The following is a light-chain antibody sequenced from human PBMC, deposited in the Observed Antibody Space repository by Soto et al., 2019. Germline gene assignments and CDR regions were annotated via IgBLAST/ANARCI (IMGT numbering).Light chain of an antibody. CDR2: SDS. J-gene: IGLJ2*01. V-gene: IGLV1-44*01. CDR3: AVWDDSLNGSV. CDR1: TSSIGSNT. Sequence: QSVLTQPPSASGTPGQRVTISCSGRTSSIGSNTVNWYQQLPGTAPKLLIYSDSQRPSGVPDRFSGSKSGTSASLAISGLQSEDESDYYCAVWDDSLNGSVFGGGTKVTVL.